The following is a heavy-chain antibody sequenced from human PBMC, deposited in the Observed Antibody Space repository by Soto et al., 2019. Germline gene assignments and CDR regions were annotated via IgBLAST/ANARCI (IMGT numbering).Heavy chain of an antibody. J-gene: IGHJ6*02. CDR1: GGSISSYY. Sequence: SETLSLTCTVSGGSISSYYWSWIRQPPGKGLEWVGHIYYSGNTNYNPSLKSRVTISVDTSKNQFSLRLSSVTAADTAVYYCARGFPQGTLAMDVWGQGTTVTVS. CDR3: ARGFPQGTLAMDV. CDR2: IYYSGNT. V-gene: IGHV4-59*08.